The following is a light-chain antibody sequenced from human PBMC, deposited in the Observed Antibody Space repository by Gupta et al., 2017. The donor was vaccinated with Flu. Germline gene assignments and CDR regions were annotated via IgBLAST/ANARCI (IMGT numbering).Light chain of an antibody. V-gene: IGKV1-5*03. CDR1: QSINNW. Sequence: DIQMTQSPSTLSASVGDRVTITCRASQSINNWLAWYQQKPGKAPKLLIYKASNLEGGVPSRFSGSGSGTEFTLTISSRQPDDFTTYYCQQYESYSRITFGQGTRLEI. CDR2: KAS. J-gene: IGKJ5*01. CDR3: QQYESYSRIT.